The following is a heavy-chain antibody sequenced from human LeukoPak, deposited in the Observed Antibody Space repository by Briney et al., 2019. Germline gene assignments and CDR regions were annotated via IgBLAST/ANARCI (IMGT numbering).Heavy chain of an antibody. CDR2: TYYRSKWYN. CDR1: GDSVSSNSAT. Sequence: SQTLSLTCAISGDSVSSNSATWTWIRQSPSRGLEWLGRTYYRSKWYNDYAESVQSRITINPDTSKNQFSLQLNTVTPEDTAVYYCAREKDGIYSYYSYMDVWDKGTTVTISS. J-gene: IGHJ6*03. CDR3: AREKDGIYSYYSYMDV. D-gene: IGHD5-24*01. V-gene: IGHV6-1*01.